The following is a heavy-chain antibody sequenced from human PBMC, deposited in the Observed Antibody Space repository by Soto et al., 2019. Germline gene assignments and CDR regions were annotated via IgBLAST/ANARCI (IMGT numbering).Heavy chain of an antibody. CDR1: GGTFSSYA. Sequence: QVQLVQSGAEVKKPGSSVKVSCKASGGTFSSYAISWVRQAPGQGLEWMGGIIPIFGTANYAQKFQGRVTSTADESPSTAYMALSSLRSEDTAVYYCARDPWLDADCSGGSCYGWFDPWGQGTLVTVSS. J-gene: IGHJ5*02. CDR3: ARDPWLDADCSGGSCYGWFDP. V-gene: IGHV1-69*12. CDR2: IIPIFGTA. D-gene: IGHD2-15*01.